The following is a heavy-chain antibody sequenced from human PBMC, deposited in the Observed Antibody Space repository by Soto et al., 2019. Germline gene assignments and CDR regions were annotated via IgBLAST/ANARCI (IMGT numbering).Heavy chain of an antibody. CDR2: VIPIFGTA. CDR1: GGTFSSYA. Sequence: PSVKGSCKASGGTFSSYAISWGRLAPGQGLEWMGGVIPIFGTANYAQKLQGRVTITADESTTTAYMELSSLRSEVTAVYYCARGRLQLVGRLRAFVLRG. J-gene: IGHJ3*01. V-gene: IGHV1-69*01. CDR3: ARGRLQLVGRLRAFVL. D-gene: IGHD6-13*01.